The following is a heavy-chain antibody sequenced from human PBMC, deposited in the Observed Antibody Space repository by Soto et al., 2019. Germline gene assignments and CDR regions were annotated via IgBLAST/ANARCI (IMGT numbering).Heavy chain of an antibody. CDR2: FDPEDGER. D-gene: IGHD6-6*01. J-gene: IGHJ5*02. CDR1: GDTLTELS. Sequence: QVQLVQSGAEVKKPGASVKVSCKVPGDTLTELSINWVRQAPGKGLEWMGRFDPEDGERVYAQKFQGRFTTTEDTSTDTAYMELSSLKSEDTAVYYCATDRSGQLGPWGQGTLVTVSS. CDR3: ATDRSGQLGP. V-gene: IGHV1-24*01.